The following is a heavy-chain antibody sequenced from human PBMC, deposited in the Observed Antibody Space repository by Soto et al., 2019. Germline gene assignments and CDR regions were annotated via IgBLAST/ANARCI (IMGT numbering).Heavy chain of an antibody. CDR3: AHRLGQSCYNWDSGAFDI. CDR2: IYWDDDK. J-gene: IGHJ3*02. V-gene: IGHV2-5*02. Sequence: QITLKESGPTLVKPTQTLTVTCTFSGFSLSTSGVGVGWIRQPPGKALEWLAVIYWDDDKRYNPSLKSRLTITKDTSNTQVVLTMTNMDPMDSATFYCAHRLGQSCYNWDSGAFDIWGQGTLVTVSS. CDR1: GFSLSTSGVG. D-gene: IGHD1-1*01.